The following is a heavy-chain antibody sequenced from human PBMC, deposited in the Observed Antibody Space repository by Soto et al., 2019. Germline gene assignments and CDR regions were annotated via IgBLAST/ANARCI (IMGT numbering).Heavy chain of an antibody. J-gene: IGHJ5*02. V-gene: IGHV4-30-2*01. CDR2: IYHSGST. Sequence: SETLSLTCAVSGGSISSGGYSWSWIRQPPGKGLEWIGYIYHSGSTYYNPSLKSRVTISVDRSKNQFSLKLSSVTAADTAVYYCARGLGLPRWLQLSSCCSWFDPWGQGTLVTISS. CDR3: ARGLGLPRWLQLSSCCSWFDP. D-gene: IGHD5-12*01. CDR1: GGSISSGGYS.